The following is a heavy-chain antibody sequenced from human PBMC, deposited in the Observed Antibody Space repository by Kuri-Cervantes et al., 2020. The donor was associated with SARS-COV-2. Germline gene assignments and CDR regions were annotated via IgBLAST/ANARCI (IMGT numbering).Heavy chain of an antibody. CDR3: AKEAFQRASGSPRWWAYGMDV. J-gene: IGHJ6*02. Sequence: GGSLRLSCVASGFTFSDYGLHWVRQAPGKGLEWVAVDGNGKNYADSVRGRFTISRDNSNNILYLEMTSLRSEDTAVYYCAKEAFQRASGSPRWWAYGMDVWGQGTTVTVSS. D-gene: IGHD6-25*01. CDR1: GFTFSDYG. CDR2: DGNGK. V-gene: IGHV3-30*18.